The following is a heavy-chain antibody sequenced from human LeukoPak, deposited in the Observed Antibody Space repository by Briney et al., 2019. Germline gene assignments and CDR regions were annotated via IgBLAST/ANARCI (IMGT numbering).Heavy chain of an antibody. J-gene: IGHJ4*02. CDR1: GFTFSSYA. CDR2: TSNDENHK. CDR3: AKDISAVPGRGHYFDY. D-gene: IGHD6-19*01. Sequence: GGSLRLSCAASGFTFSSYAMHWVRQAPGKGLEWVAVTSNDENHKYYADSVKGRFTISRDNSKNTLYLQMNSLRVDDTAVYFCAKDISAVPGRGHYFDYWGQGTLVTVSS. V-gene: IGHV3-30-3*01.